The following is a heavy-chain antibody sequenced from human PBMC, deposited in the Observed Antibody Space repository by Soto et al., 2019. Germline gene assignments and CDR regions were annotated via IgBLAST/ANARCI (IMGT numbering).Heavy chain of an antibody. CDR3: GGPRGNPAEGRYHHRMDV. V-gene: IGHV1-69*12. J-gene: IGHJ6*02. D-gene: IGHD6-19*01. Sequence: QVQLVQSGAEVKKPGSSVKVSCKASGGTFSSYAISWVRQAPGQGLEWMGGIIPIFGTADYAQKFQGRVTDTGEQITDPAYMEVRRLRSGDTGGEYWGGPRGNPAEGRYHHRMDVWGQGTTVTVSS. CDR1: GGTFSSYA. CDR2: IIPIFGTA.